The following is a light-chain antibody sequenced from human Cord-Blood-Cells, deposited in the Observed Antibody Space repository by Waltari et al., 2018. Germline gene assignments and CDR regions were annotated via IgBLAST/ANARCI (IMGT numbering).Light chain of an antibody. CDR3: QQDYNF. CDR1: QSGSSSY. V-gene: IGKV3D-7*01. Sequence: IVLTLSPATLSVSPRYRATLSCRASQSGSSSYLSWYQQKPGQAPSPLIYGAATRATCSPARFSGRGSGTHSTLTISSLQPEDYAVHYCQQDYNFFGGGTKVEIK. CDR2: GAA. J-gene: IGKJ4*01.